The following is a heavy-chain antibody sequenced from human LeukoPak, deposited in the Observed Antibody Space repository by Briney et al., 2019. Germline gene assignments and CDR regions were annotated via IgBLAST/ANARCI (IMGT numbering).Heavy chain of an antibody. CDR1: GGSISSNTYY. CDR2: VYYSGST. Sequence: SETLSLTCTVSGGSISSNTYYWSWIRQPPGKGLEWIGTVYYSGSTFYNPSLKSRVTISVDTSKNQFSLKLTSVTAADTAVYFCARRPYSGTYHFDYWGQGTLVTVSS. D-gene: IGHD1-26*01. CDR3: ARRPYSGTYHFDY. J-gene: IGHJ4*02. V-gene: IGHV4-39*01.